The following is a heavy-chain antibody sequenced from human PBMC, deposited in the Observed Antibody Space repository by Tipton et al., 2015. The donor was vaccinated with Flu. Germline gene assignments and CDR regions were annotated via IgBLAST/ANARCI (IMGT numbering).Heavy chain of an antibody. D-gene: IGHD4-11*01. CDR1: GGSISSHY. Sequence: TLSLTCTVSGGSISSHYWSWIRQPPGKGLEWIGYLSYSVSTNYKPSLKSRVTISVDTSKNQFSLKLSSVTAADTAVYYCARDYGNYGNGMDVWGQGP. CDR2: LSYSVST. J-gene: IGHJ6*02. CDR3: ARDYGNYGNGMDV. V-gene: IGHV4-59*11.